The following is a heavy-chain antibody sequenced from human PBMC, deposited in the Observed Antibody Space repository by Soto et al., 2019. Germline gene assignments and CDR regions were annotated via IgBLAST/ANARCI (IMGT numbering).Heavy chain of an antibody. J-gene: IGHJ4*02. CDR1: GFTFSSYA. Sequence: QVQLVESGGGVVQPGRSLRLACAASGFTFSSYAMHWVRQAPGKGLEWVAVISYEGSNKYYADSVKGRFTIPRDNSKNTLYLQMNSLIAEDTAVYYCARGTPHAAADMGYYWGQGTLVNVSS. CDR3: ARGTPHAAADMGYY. D-gene: IGHD6-13*01. CDR2: ISYEGSNK. V-gene: IGHV3-30-3*01.